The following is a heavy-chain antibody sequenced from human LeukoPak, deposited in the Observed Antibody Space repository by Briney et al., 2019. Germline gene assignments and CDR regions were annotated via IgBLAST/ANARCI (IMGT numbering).Heavy chain of an antibody. Sequence: ASVKVSCKASGYTFTSYDINWVRQGTGQGLEWLGWMNPNSGNTGYAQKFQGRVTMTRNTSISTAYMELSSLRSEDTAVYYCARANPYCATTSCYNYWGQGTLVTVSS. CDR3: ARANPYCATTSCYNY. D-gene: IGHD2-2*02. CDR1: GYTFTSYD. V-gene: IGHV1-8*01. J-gene: IGHJ4*02. CDR2: MNPNSGNT.